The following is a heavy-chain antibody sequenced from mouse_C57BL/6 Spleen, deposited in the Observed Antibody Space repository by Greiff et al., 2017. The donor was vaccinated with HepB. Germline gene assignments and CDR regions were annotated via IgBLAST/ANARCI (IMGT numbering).Heavy chain of an antibody. Sequence: QVQLKQSGAELVRPGASVKLSCKASGYTFTDYYINWVKQRPGQGLEWIARIYPGSGNTYYNEKFKGKATLTAEKSSSIAYMQLSSLTSEDSAVYFCARSGGYYDLMDYWGQGTSVTVSS. CDR3: ARSGGYYDLMDY. J-gene: IGHJ4*01. CDR2: IYPGSGNT. V-gene: IGHV1-76*01. CDR1: GYTFTDYY. D-gene: IGHD2-4*01.